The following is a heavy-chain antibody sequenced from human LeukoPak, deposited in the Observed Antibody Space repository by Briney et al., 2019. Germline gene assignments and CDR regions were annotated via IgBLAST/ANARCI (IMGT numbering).Heavy chain of an antibody. CDR2: ISSGGNT. V-gene: IGHV1-18*01. CDR3: ARDFAWGSGGAPIDDNWLDP. CDR1: GYIFSNYG. D-gene: IGHD7-27*01. J-gene: IGHJ5*02. Sequence: GASVKVSCKATGYIFSNYGISWVRQAPGHGLEWMGWISSGGNTNYAPKFQDKATTTTDTSTSTAYMELRSLRFDDTAVYYCARDFAWGSGGAPIDDNWLDPWGQGTLVTVSS.